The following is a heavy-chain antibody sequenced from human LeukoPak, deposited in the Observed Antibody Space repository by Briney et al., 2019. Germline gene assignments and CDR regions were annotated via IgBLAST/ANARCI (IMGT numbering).Heavy chain of an antibody. V-gene: IGHV1-69*04. CDR3: AREGHRYYDSSGYKW. CDR1: GGTFSSYT. CDR2: IIPILSIA. J-gene: IGHJ4*02. Sequence: SVKVSCKASGGTFSSYTISWVRQAPGQGLEWMGRIIPILSIANYAQKFQGRVTITADKSTSTAYMELSSLRSEDTAVYYCAREGHRYYDSSGYKWWGQGTLVTVSS. D-gene: IGHD3-22*01.